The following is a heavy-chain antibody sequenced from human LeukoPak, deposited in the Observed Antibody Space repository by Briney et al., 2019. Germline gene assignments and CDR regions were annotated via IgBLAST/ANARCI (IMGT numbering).Heavy chain of an antibody. V-gene: IGHV3-23*01. J-gene: IGHJ4*02. CDR1: GFTFSSYA. D-gene: IGHD6-19*01. CDR3: ATLGPLIAVAGNYY. CDR2: ISGSGGST. Sequence: GGPLRLSCAASGFTFSSYAMSWVRQAPGKGLEWVSAISGSGGSTYYADCVKGRFTISRDNSKNTLYPQMNSLRAEDTAVYYCATLGPLIAVAGNYYWGQGTLVTVSS.